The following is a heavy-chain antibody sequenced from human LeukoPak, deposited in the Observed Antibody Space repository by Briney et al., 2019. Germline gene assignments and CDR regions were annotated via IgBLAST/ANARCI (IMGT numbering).Heavy chain of an antibody. CDR2: ISAYNGNT. Sequence: ASVKVSCKTSGYTFTSYYMHWVRQAPGQGLEWMGWISAYNGNTNYAQKLQGRVTMTTDTSTSTAYMELRSLRSDDTAVYYCARGPSTLWFGELLYSSFDYWGQGTLVTVSS. CDR3: ARGPSTLWFGELLYSSFDY. D-gene: IGHD3-10*01. CDR1: GYTFTSYY. V-gene: IGHV1-18*04. J-gene: IGHJ4*02.